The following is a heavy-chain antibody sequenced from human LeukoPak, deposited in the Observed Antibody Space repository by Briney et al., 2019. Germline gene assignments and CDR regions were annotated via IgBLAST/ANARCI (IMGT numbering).Heavy chain of an antibody. V-gene: IGHV3-48*04. CDR1: GFTFSDYR. CDR2: ISNDLSTI. J-gene: IGHJ6*03. CDR3: AREELRYYYYYMDV. D-gene: IGHD3-16*01. Sequence: GGSLRLSCAASGFTFSDYRMNWVRQAPGKGLEWISYISNDLSTIHYAASVKGRFTISRDNARNSLYLQMDSLRAEDTAVYYCAREELRYYYYYMDVWGKGTTVTVSS.